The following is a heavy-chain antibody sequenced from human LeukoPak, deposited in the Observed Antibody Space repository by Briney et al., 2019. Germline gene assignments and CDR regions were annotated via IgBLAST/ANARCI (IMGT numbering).Heavy chain of an antibody. V-gene: IGHV3-30-3*01. Sequence: GGSLGLSCAASGFTFSSYAMHWVRQAPGKGLEWVAVISYDGSNKYYADSVKGRFTVSRDNSKNTLYLQMNSLRAEDTAVYYCVRGGHPEAFDIWGQGAMVTVAS. CDR1: GFTFSSYA. CDR3: VRGGHPEAFDI. CDR2: ISYDGSNK. J-gene: IGHJ3*02. D-gene: IGHD1-14*01.